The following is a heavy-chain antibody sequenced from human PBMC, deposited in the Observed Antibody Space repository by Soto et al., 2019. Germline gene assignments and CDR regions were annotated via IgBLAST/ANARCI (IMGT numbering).Heavy chain of an antibody. CDR2: INAGNGNT. V-gene: IGHV1-3*01. D-gene: IGHD3-22*01. CDR3: ARTALFNYYDSSGYYVY. Sequence: ASVNVSCKASGYTFTSSAMNWVRPAPGQRLEWMGWINAGNGNTKYSQKFQGRVTITRDTSASTAYMELSSLRSEDTDVYYCARTALFNYYDSSGYYVYWGQGTLDTGSS. CDR1: GYTFTSSA. J-gene: IGHJ4*02.